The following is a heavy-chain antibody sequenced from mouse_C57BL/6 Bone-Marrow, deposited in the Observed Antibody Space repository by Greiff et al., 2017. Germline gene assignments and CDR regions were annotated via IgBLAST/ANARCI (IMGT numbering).Heavy chain of an antibody. CDR1: GFTFSSYA. J-gene: IGHJ4*01. CDR3: ARDWERYAMGY. Sequence: EVKLMESGGGLVKPGGSLKLSCAASGFTFSSYAMSWVRQTPEKRLEWVATISDGGSYTYYPDNVKGRFTISRDNAKNNLYLQMSHLKSEDTAVYYCARDWERYAMGYWGQGTSVTGSS. CDR2: ISDGGSYT. D-gene: IGHD4-1*01. V-gene: IGHV5-4*01.